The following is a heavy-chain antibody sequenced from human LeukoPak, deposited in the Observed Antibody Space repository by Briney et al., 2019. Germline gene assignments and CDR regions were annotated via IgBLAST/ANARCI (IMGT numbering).Heavy chain of an antibody. D-gene: IGHD1-26*01. Sequence: ASVKVSCKASGYTFTGYYMHWVRQAPGQGREWMGWINPNSGDINYAQKFQGRVTMTRDTSISTAYMELSRLTSDDTAVYYCASLKTSGSSEFDYWGQGTLVTVSS. CDR3: ASLKTSGSSEFDY. CDR1: GYTFTGYY. CDR2: INPNSGDI. V-gene: IGHV1-2*02. J-gene: IGHJ4*02.